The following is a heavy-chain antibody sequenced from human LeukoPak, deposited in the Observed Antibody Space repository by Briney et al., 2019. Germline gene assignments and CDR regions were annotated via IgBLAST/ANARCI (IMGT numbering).Heavy chain of an antibody. J-gene: IGHJ4*02. V-gene: IGHV4-59*08. D-gene: IGHD6-19*01. CDR1: GGSISSYY. CDR2: IYYSGST. Sequence: SETLSLTCTVSGGSISSYYWSWIRQPPGKGLEWIGYIYYSGSTNYNPSLKSRVTISVDTSKNQFSLKLSSVTAADTAVYYCARVIAVAVPYYFDYWGQGTLVTVSS. CDR3: ARVIAVAVPYYFDY.